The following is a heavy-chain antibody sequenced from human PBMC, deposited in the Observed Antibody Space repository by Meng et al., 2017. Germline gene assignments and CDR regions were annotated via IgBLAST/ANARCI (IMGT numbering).Heavy chain of an antibody. V-gene: IGHV3-30*04. D-gene: IGHD4-17*01. CDR3: ARDRYGDYAFWLDYYYYYGMDV. J-gene: IGHJ6*02. CDR2: ISYDGSNK. Sequence: LSLTCAASGFTFSSYAMHWVRQAPGKGLEWVAVISYDGSNKYYADSVKGRFTISRDNSKNTLYLQMNSLRAEDTVVYYCARDRYGDYAFWLDYYYYYGMDVWGQGTTVTVSS. CDR1: GFTFSSYA.